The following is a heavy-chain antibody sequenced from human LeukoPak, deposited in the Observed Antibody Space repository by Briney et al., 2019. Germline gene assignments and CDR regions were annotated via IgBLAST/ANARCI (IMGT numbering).Heavy chain of an antibody. CDR1: GFTFSDYV. CDR2: ITASGDRT. J-gene: IGHJ4*02. D-gene: IGHD2-15*01. Sequence: GGSLRLSCAASGFTFSDYVMIWVRQAPGKGLEWVSGITASGDRTYYADSVQGRFTMSRDNSKNTVYLQMNSLRVDDTDVYYCARRGIVVIVSASDYWGQGTLVTVSS. CDR3: ARRGIVVIVSASDY. V-gene: IGHV3-23*01.